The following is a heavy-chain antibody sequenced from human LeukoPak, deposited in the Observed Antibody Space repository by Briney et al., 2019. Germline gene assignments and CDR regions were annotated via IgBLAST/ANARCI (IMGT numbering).Heavy chain of an antibody. J-gene: IGHJ2*01. V-gene: IGHV4-34*01. Sequence: SETLSLTCAVYGGSFSGYYWSWIRQPPGKGLEWLGEINHSGSTNYNPSLKSRVTISVDTSKNQFSLKLSSVTAADTAVYYCAREESSGWYSHWYFDLWGRGTLVTVSS. D-gene: IGHD6-19*01. CDR3: AREESSGWYSHWYFDL. CDR2: INHSGST. CDR1: GGSFSGYY.